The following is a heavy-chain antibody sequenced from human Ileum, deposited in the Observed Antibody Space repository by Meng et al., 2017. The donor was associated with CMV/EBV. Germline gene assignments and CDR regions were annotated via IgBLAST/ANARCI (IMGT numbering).Heavy chain of an antibody. J-gene: IGHJ4*02. V-gene: IGHV1-2*02. Sequence: QGQLVQSGAEVQMPGASVKVSCQTSGYTFTAYYLHWVRQAPGQGLEWMGWINPNSGGTNYAQKFQSRVTMTRDTSISTAYMELSRLTSDDTAVYYCARGGQGNTAFHYWGQGTLVTVSS. CDR2: INPNSGGT. D-gene: IGHD2/OR15-2a*01. CDR3: ARGGQGNTAFHY. CDR1: GYTFTAYY.